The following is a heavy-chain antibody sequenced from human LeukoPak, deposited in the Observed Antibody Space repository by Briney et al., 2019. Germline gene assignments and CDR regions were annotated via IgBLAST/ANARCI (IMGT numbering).Heavy chain of an antibody. V-gene: IGHV4-38-2*02. Sequence: SETLSLTCTVSGYSISSGYYWVWIRQTPGKGLEWIGSIYRSGSTNYNPSLKSRVTISVDTSKNQFSLKVNSVTAADTALYYCARGGCSSTICYSPMDVWGKGTTVTVSS. CDR3: ARGGCSSTICYSPMDV. CDR1: GYSISSGYY. J-gene: IGHJ6*03. D-gene: IGHD2-2*01. CDR2: IYRSGST.